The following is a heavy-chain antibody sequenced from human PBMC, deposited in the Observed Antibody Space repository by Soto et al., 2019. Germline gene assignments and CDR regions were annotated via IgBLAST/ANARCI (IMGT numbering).Heavy chain of an antibody. Sequence: GGSLRLSCAASGFSFNTHGMDWARQAPGKGLEWISFISSTSETKYYADSVKGRFTISRDNAKNSVYLQMNSLRDEDTAVYYCARARSYYDSSGSPFGYWGQGTLVTVSS. CDR1: GFSFNTHG. V-gene: IGHV3-48*02. CDR3: ARARSYYDSSGSPFGY. CDR2: ISSTSETK. J-gene: IGHJ4*02. D-gene: IGHD3-22*01.